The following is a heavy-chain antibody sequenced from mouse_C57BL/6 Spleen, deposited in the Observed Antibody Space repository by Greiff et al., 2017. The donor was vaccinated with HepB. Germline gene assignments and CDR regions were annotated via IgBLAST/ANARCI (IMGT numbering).Heavy chain of an antibody. CDR2: ISSGSSTI. V-gene: IGHV5-17*01. Sequence: EVQVVESGGGLVKPGGSLKLSCAASGFTFSDYGMHWVRQAPEKGLEWVAYISSGSSTIYYADTVKGRFTISRDNAKNTLFLQMTSLRSEDTAMYYCARREGRGYFDYWGQGTTLTVSS. CDR3: ARREGRGYFDY. J-gene: IGHJ2*01. D-gene: IGHD3-3*01. CDR1: GFTFSDYG.